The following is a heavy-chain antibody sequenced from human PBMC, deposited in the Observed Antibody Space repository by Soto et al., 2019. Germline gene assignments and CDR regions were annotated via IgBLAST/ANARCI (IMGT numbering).Heavy chain of an antibody. Sequence: SVKVSCKASGGTFSSYAISWVRQAPGQGLEWMGGIIPIFGTANYAQRFQGRVTITADKSTSTAYMELSSLRSEDTAVYYCASHLAPRDGHDYWRQGTLVTVSS. J-gene: IGHJ4*02. CDR3: ASHLAPRDGHDY. V-gene: IGHV1-69*06. CDR2: IIPIFGTA. CDR1: GGTFSSYA.